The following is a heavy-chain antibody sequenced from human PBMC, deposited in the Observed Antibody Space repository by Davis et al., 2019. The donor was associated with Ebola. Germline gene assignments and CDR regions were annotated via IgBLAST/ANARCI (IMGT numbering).Heavy chain of an antibody. D-gene: IGHD4-11*01. CDR2: VTASGGHT. J-gene: IGHJ4*02. CDR1: GFTFTHYA. Sequence: GGSLRLSCATSGFTFTHYAMTWYRQAPGQGLQWVASVTASGGHTFYADSVKGRFTISRDISRSTLFLQMNGLRAEDTGVYYCAKPVMTALTTGDYFGPGTLVAVSS. V-gene: IGHV3-23*01. CDR3: AKPVMTALTTGDY.